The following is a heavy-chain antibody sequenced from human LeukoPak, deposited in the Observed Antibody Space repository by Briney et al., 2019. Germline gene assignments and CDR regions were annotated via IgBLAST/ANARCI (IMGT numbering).Heavy chain of an antibody. CDR3: ARGPTRYYFDY. V-gene: IGHV4-59*01. CDR2: IYHTGST. Sequence: SETLSLTCTVSGGSITNYYWSWVRQPPGQGLEWIAHIYHTGSTNHNPSLKSRVTISIDTSKNQFSLNLSSVTAADTAIYYCARGPTRYYFDYWGQGTLVTVSS. CDR1: GGSITNYY. J-gene: IGHJ4*02.